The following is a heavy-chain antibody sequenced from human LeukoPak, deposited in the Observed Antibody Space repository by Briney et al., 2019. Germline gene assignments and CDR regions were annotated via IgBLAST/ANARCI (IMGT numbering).Heavy chain of an antibody. CDR3: ATVYPLSVTTSFGFDY. CDR1: GYTLTELS. Sequence: GASVKVSCKVSGYTLTELSMHWVRQAPGKGLEWMGGFDPEDGETICAQKFQGRVTMTEDTSTDTAYMELSSLRSEDTAVYYCATVYPLSVTTSFGFDYWGQGTLVTVSS. J-gene: IGHJ4*02. D-gene: IGHD4-11*01. V-gene: IGHV1-24*01. CDR2: FDPEDGET.